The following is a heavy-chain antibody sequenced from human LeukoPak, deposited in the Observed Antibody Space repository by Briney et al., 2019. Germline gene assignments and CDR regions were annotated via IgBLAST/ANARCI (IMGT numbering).Heavy chain of an antibody. D-gene: IGHD3-9*01. Sequence: GGSLRLSCAASGFTFSTCAMSWVRQAPGKGLEWVSTISGGGRSTDYADSVKGHFTISRDNSKNTLYLQMNSLRAEDTAVYYCARDYTGYFPWGQGTLVIVSS. CDR1: GFTFSTCA. CDR3: ARDYTGYFP. CDR2: ISGGGRST. V-gene: IGHV3-23*01. J-gene: IGHJ5*02.